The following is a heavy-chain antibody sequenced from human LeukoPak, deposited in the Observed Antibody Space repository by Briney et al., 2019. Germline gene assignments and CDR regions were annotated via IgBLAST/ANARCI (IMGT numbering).Heavy chain of an antibody. D-gene: IGHD3-16*01. CDR1: GFTFSNFW. CDR2: IKQDGSEK. J-gene: IGHJ4*02. V-gene: IGHV3-7*01. CDR3: ASLGY. Sequence: PGGSLRLSCAASGFTFSNFWMSWVRQAPGKGLEWLANIKQDGSEKYYVVSVKGRFTISGDNAKNSLYLQMNSLRAEDTALYYCASLGYWGQGTLVTVSS.